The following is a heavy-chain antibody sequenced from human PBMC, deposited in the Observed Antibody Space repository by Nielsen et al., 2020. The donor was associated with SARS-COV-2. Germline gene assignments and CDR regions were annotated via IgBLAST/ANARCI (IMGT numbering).Heavy chain of an antibody. Sequence: SETLSLTCTVSGGSISSYYWSWIRQPPGKGLEWIGYIFYSGSMNYNPSLKSRVTISVDTSKNQFSLKLSSVTAADTAVYYCAIYDSSGYQVRYWGQGTLVTVSS. V-gene: IGHV4-59*01. CDR3: AIYDSSGYQVRY. CDR2: IFYSGSM. CDR1: GGSISSYY. J-gene: IGHJ4*02. D-gene: IGHD3-22*01.